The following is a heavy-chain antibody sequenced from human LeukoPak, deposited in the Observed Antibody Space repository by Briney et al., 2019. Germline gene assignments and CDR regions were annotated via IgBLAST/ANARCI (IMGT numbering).Heavy chain of an antibody. CDR3: AKHLGSHSFLFYYMDV. V-gene: IGHV3-23*01. CDR2: LSGSGTAT. CDR1: QYTFSRFA. D-gene: IGHD2-21*01. Sequence: SGGSLRLSCEASQYTFSRFAMSWIRQAPGTGLEWGSTLSGSGTATYYADSVKGRFTTSRDNSNDTLYLQMDNLRADDTAVYYCAKHLGSHSFLFYYMDVWGTGTSVIVSS. J-gene: IGHJ6*03.